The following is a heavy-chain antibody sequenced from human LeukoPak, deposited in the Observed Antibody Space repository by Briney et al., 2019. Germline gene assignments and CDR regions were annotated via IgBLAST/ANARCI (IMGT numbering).Heavy chain of an antibody. V-gene: IGHV3-33*06. Sequence: PGRSLRLSCAASGFTFSSYGMHWVRQAPGKGLEWVAVIWYDGSNKYYADSVKGRFTISRDNSKNTLYLQMNSLRAEDTAVYYCAKDRYYDLDSYYCDYWGQGTLVTVSS. CDR1: GFTFSSYG. J-gene: IGHJ4*02. CDR2: IWYDGSNK. D-gene: IGHD3-22*01. CDR3: AKDRYYDLDSYYCDY.